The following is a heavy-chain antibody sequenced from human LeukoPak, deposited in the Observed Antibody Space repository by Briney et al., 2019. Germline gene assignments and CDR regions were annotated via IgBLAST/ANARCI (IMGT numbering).Heavy chain of an antibody. CDR3: ARGRYCSSTSCYFNWFDP. V-gene: IGHV1-2*02. CDR1: GYTFTGYC. D-gene: IGHD2-2*01. J-gene: IGHJ5*02. Sequence: ASVKVSCKASGYTFTGYCMHWVRQAPGQGLEWMGWINPNSGGTNYAQKFQGRVTMTRDTSISTAYMELSRLRSDDTAVYYCARGRYCSSTSCYFNWFDPWGQGTLVTVSS. CDR2: INPNSGGT.